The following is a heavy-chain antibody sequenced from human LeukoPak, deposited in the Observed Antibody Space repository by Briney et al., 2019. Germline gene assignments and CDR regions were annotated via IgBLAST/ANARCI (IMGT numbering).Heavy chain of an antibody. CDR3: ARARAILLWFGEVEYYFYY. Sequence: SETLSLTCTVSGGSISSSSYYWGWIRQPPGKGLEWIGSIYYSGSTYYNPSLKSRVTISVDTSKNQFPLKLSPVTAADTAVYYGARARAILLWFGEVEYYFYYWGQETPVTVSS. CDR2: IYYSGST. V-gene: IGHV4-39*06. J-gene: IGHJ4*02. CDR1: GGSISSSSYY. D-gene: IGHD3-10*01.